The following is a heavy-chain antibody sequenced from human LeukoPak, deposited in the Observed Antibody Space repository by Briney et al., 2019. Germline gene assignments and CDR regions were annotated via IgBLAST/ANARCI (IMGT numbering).Heavy chain of an antibody. V-gene: IGHV4-4*07. CDR1: GGSISSYY. CDR3: ARDLYCSSTSCTANNWFDP. J-gene: IGHJ5*02. Sequence: SETLSLTCTVSGGSISSYYWSWIRQPAGKGLEWIGRIYTSGSTNYNPSLKSRVTISVDKSKNQFSLKLSSVTAADTAVYYCARDLYCSSTSCTANNWFDPWGQGTLVTVSS. D-gene: IGHD2-2*01. CDR2: IYTSGST.